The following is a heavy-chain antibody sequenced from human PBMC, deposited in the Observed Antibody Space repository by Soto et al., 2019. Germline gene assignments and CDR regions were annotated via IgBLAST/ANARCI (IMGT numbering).Heavy chain of an antibody. CDR1: GYSFTSYG. CDR3: ATPAGEQHANYYGTDV. J-gene: IGHJ6*02. Sequence: PGESLKISCKGSGYSFTSYGIGWVRQMPGKVREWVGIIYPGDSDTRYSTSLQGQGTSSADKSISTAYLQWSSLKASDTAMYYCATPAGEQHANYYGTDVWGQGTTVTVS. CDR2: IYPGDSDT. D-gene: IGHD3-10*01. V-gene: IGHV5-51*03.